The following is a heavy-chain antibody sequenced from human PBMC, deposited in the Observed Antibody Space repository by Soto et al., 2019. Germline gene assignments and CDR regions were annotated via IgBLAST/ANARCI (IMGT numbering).Heavy chain of an antibody. D-gene: IGHD3-3*01. J-gene: IGHJ5*01. CDR2: ISGGGGNT. CDR3: AKKRYDFFARDWFGS. CDR1: GFTFSSYA. Sequence: GGSLRLSCAASGFTFSSYAMNWVRQAPGMGLEWIATISGGGGNTVYADSVRGRFTISRDNSNNTVYLQMNNLRAEDTAVYYCAKKRYDFFARDWFGSWGQGILVTVSS. V-gene: IGHV3-23*01.